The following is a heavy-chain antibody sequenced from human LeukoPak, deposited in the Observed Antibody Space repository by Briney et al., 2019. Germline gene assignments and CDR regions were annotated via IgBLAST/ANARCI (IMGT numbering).Heavy chain of an antibody. CDR3: AREYSRSVVAGSRPDL. V-gene: IGHV4-39*02. J-gene: IGHJ4*02. D-gene: IGHD2-21*01. CDR2: MYYRGTT. Sequence: PSETLALTCSVSGGSISSSSYYWGWIRQSPGKGLEWIGGMYYRGTTYENSSLKSRLTLSIDTSNNQFSLKLTSVTAADTAVYFCAREYSRSVVAGSRPDLWGQGLQVTVSS. CDR1: GGSISSSSYY.